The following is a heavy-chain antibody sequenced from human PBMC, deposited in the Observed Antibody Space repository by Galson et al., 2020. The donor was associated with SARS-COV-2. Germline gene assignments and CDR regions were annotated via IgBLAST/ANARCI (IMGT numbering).Heavy chain of an antibody. J-gene: IGHJ4*02. CDR3: ARDRGVSGSGTYTGAYFFDY. CDR1: GASISSGGDY. CDR2: MSSSGST. D-gene: IGHD3-10*01. V-gene: IGHV4-31*03. Sequence: ASETLSLTCTVSGASISSGGDYWTWLRQHPGKGLEWIGYMSSSGSTYSNPSLKSRLTISLDTSKNQFSLRLTSVTAADTAVYYCARDRGVSGSGTYTGAYFFDYWGQGTLVTVSS.